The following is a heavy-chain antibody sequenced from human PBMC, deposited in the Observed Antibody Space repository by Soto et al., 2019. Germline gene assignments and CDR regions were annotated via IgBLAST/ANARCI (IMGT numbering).Heavy chain of an antibody. D-gene: IGHD5-18*01. CDR3: ASAWIQLWLPDY. Sequence: PSETLSLTCTVSGGSISSSSYYWGWIRQPPGKGLEWIGSIYYSGSTYYNPSLKSRVTISVDTSKNQFSLKLSSVTAADTAVYYCASAWIQLWLPDYWGQGTLVTVS. V-gene: IGHV4-39*01. CDR2: IYYSGST. CDR1: GGSISSSSYY. J-gene: IGHJ4*02.